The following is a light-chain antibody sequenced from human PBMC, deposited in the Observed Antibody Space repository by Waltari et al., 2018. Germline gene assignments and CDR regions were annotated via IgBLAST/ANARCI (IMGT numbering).Light chain of an antibody. V-gene: IGKV3-20*01. CDR3: QQFIRSPWT. CDR2: AAF. Sequence: VLTQSPGTLSLSPGETATLSCRASESVTSSYLAWYQQRLGQAPRLLIYAAFRRATGIPDRFSGRGSGTDFTLTISGLEPEDFAVYYCQQFIRSPWTFGQGTKVEI. J-gene: IGKJ1*01. CDR1: ESVTSSY.